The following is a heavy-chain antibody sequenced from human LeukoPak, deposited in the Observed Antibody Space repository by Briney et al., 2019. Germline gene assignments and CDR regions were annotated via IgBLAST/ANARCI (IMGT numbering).Heavy chain of an antibody. CDR2: IKQDGSEK. Sequence: AGGSLRLSCAASGFTFSSHWMSWVRQAPGKGLEWVANIKQDGSEKYYVDSVKGRFTISRDNAKNSLYLQMNSLRAEDTAVYYCARDRGGIAARPEGYWGQGTLVTVSS. CDR1: GFTFSSHW. D-gene: IGHD6-6*01. J-gene: IGHJ4*02. CDR3: ARDRGGIAARPEGY. V-gene: IGHV3-7*01.